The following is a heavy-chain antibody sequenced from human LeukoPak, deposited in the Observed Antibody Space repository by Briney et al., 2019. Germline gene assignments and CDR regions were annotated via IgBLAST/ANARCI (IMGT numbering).Heavy chain of an antibody. V-gene: IGHV4-4*02. CDR3: ARDKYGSGTGFDL. D-gene: IGHD3-10*01. CDR1: GGSNSNSNW. J-gene: IGHJ5*02. CDR2: IFHSGSA. Sequence: PSGTLSHTCAVTGGSNSNSNWWSWVRQPPGKGLEWIGEIFHSGSANYNPSLKSRVSISVDKSKNQFSLKVSSVTAADTAVYYCARDKYGSGTGFDLWGQGTLVTVSS.